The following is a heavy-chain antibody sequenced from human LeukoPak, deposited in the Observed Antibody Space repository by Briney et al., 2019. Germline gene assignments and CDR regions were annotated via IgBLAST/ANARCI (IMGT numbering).Heavy chain of an antibody. D-gene: IGHD2-15*01. Sequence: PGRSLRFSCAASGFTFSSYGMHWVRQAPGKGLEWVAVISYDGSNKYYADSVKGRFTISRDNSKNTLYLQMNSLRAEDTAVYYCARAPRHCSGGSCYFIDYWGQGTLVTVSS. CDR3: ARAPRHCSGGSCYFIDY. V-gene: IGHV3-30*03. CDR1: GFTFSSYG. J-gene: IGHJ4*02. CDR2: ISYDGSNK.